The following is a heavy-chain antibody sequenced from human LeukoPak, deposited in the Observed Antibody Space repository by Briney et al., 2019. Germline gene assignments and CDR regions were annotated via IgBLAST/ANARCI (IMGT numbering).Heavy chain of an antibody. D-gene: IGHD2-15*01. Sequence: GGSLRLSCAASGFTFSSYWMSWVRQAPGKGLEWVANIKQDGSEKYYVDSVKGRFTISRDKSKNTLSLQMNSLRAEDTAVYYCAQQVGYCSSGSCYFTYWGQGTLVTVSS. V-gene: IGHV3-7*03. CDR1: GFTFSSYW. CDR3: AQQVGYCSSGSCYFTY. CDR2: IKQDGSEK. J-gene: IGHJ1*01.